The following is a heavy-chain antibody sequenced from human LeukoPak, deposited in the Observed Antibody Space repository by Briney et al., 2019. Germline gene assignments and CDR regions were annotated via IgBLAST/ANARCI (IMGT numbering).Heavy chain of an antibody. Sequence: GGSLRLSCAASGFTFSSYAMSWVRQAPGKGLEWVSAISGSGGSTYYADSVKGRFTISRDNSKNTLYLQMNSLRAEDTAVYYCAKCPSPYYYDSSGYYYHNWSDPWGQGTLVTVSS. CDR3: AKCPSPYYYDSSGYYYHNWSDP. D-gene: IGHD3-22*01. CDR2: ISGSGGST. CDR1: GFTFSSYA. J-gene: IGHJ5*02. V-gene: IGHV3-23*01.